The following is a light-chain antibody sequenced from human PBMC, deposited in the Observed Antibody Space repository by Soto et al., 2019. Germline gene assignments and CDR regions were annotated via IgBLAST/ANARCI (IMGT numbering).Light chain of an antibody. V-gene: IGLV2-14*01. Sequence: QSALTQPASVSGSPGQSITISCTGTSSDVGGYNYVSWYQQHPGKAPKLMIYEVSNRPSGVSFRFSGSKSGNTASLTISGLQAEDEADYYCSSYTAINTVTFGGGTKLTVL. CDR3: SSYTAINTVT. J-gene: IGLJ2*01. CDR1: SSDVGGYNY. CDR2: EVS.